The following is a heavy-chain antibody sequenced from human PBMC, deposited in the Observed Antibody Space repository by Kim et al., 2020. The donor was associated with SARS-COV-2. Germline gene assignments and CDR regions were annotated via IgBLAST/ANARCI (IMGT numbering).Heavy chain of an antibody. CDR1: GFTFSSYA. Sequence: GGSLRLSCAASGFTFSSYAMSWVRQAPGKGLEWVSAISGSGGSTYYADSVKGRFTISRDNSKNTLYLQMNSLRAEDTAVYYCANYHLNAVGGPWGQGTLVTVSS. V-gene: IGHV3-23*01. CDR3: ANYHLNAVGGP. CDR2: ISGSGGST. J-gene: IGHJ5*02. D-gene: IGHD1-26*01.